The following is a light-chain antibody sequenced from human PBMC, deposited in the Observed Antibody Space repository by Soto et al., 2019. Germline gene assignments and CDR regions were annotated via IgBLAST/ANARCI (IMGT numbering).Light chain of an antibody. CDR1: ESIYSW. CDR2: KTS. V-gene: IGKV1-5*03. Sequence: IQMTQSPSTLSASVGDTVTIACRATESIYSWLARYKQIPGKAPQLLIYKTSTLQSGVPSRFSGSGSGAEYTLTISSLQPDDFAPYYCQEYNTNSRTFGQGTRVENK. CDR3: QEYNTNSRT. J-gene: IGKJ1*01.